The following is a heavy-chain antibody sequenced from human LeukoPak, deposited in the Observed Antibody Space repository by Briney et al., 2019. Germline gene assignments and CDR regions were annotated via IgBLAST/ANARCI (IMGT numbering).Heavy chain of an antibody. J-gene: IGHJ5*02. CDR2: IYYSGST. CDR3: ARDCGYYYDSSGPPGWFDP. CDR1: GGSISSSSYY. D-gene: IGHD3-22*01. V-gene: IGHV4-39*07. Sequence: PSETLSLTCTVSGGSISSSSYYWGWIRQPPGKGLEWIGSIYYSGSTYYNPSLKSRVTISVDTSKNQFSLKLSSVTAADTAVYYCARDCGYYYDSSGPPGWFDPWGQGTLVTVSS.